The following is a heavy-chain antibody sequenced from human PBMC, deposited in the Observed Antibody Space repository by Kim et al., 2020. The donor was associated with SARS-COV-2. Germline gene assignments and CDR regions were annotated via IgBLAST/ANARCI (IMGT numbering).Heavy chain of an antibody. D-gene: IGHD2-8*01. Sequence: GGSLRLSCVASGFTFSDYWINWVRQAPGKGLEWLAIVNKDGSDIYYGDSVKGRITISRDNAKNSLYLQMNSLRAEDTAVYYCANLYRDYWGQGTLVTVSS. J-gene: IGHJ4*02. CDR2: VNKDGSDI. V-gene: IGHV3-7*01. CDR3: ANLYRDY. CDR1: GFTFSDYW.